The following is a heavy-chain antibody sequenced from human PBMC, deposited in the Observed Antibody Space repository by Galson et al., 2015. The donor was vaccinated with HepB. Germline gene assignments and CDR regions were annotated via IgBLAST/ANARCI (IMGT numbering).Heavy chain of an antibody. J-gene: IGHJ4*01. CDR2: IYPGDSDT. V-gene: IGHV5-51*01. D-gene: IGHD1-26*01. Sequence: QSGAEVKKPGESLKISCKGSGYTFTNHWIGWVRQMPGKGLEWMGNIYPGDSDTRYSPSLQGQVTISADKSISTAYLQWNSLKASDTAIYYCARREMGASLFDYWGHGTQVTVSS. CDR1: GYTFTNHW. CDR3: ARREMGASLFDY.